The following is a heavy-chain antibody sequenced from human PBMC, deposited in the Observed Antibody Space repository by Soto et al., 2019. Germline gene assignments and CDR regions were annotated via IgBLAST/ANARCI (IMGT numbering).Heavy chain of an antibody. V-gene: IGHV3-64*07. J-gene: IGHJ4*02. CDR3: VVRHSNRYYVY. CDR2: ISSNGGDT. CDR1: GFTFSSSP. Sequence: EVHLVESGGDLVQPGGSLRLSCAASGFTFSSSPMHWVRQAPGKRPEYVSSISSNGGDTYYAVSVKGRFTISRDNSKNTLDLQMGSLRTEDTAVYYCVVRHSNRYYVYGGQGTHVTVSS. D-gene: IGHD3-22*01.